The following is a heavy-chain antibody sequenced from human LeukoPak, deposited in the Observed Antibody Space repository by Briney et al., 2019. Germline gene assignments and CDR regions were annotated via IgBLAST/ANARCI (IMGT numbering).Heavy chain of an antibody. Sequence: SETLSLTCTVSGGSISSYYWSWIRQPAGEGLEWIGRIYTSGSTNYNPSLKSRVIMSVDTSKNQSSLQVSSVTAADTAVYCCERDVRIVGAAAFDIWGQGTMVTVSS. CDR3: ERDVRIVGAAAFDI. J-gene: IGHJ3*02. CDR2: IYTSGST. CDR1: GGSISSYY. V-gene: IGHV4-4*07. D-gene: IGHD1-26*01.